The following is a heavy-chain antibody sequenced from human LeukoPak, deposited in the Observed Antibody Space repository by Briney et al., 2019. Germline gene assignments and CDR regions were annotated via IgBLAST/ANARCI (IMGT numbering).Heavy chain of an antibody. CDR3: AGFTPYYYGSGSEY. V-gene: IGHV2-5*02. CDR1: GFSLSTSGVG. Sequence: SGPTLVNPTQTLTLTCTFSGFSLSTSGVGVGWIRQPPGKALEWLALIYWDDDKRYSPSLKSRLTITKDTSKNQVVLTMTNMDPVDTATYYCAGFTPYYYGSGSEYWGQGTLVTVSS. D-gene: IGHD3-10*01. J-gene: IGHJ4*02. CDR2: IYWDDDK.